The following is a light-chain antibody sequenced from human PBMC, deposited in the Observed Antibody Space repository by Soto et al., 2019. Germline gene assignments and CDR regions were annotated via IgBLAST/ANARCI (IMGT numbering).Light chain of an antibody. Sequence: EKGFTQSPCTLSLSPGERATLSCRASQSVSSSYLAWYQQKPGQAPRLLIYGASSRATGIPDRFSGSGSGTDFTLTISRLEPEDFAVYYCQQYGSSPWTFGQGTKVDIK. CDR1: QSVSSSY. CDR2: GAS. J-gene: IGKJ1*01. CDR3: QQYGSSPWT. V-gene: IGKV3-20*01.